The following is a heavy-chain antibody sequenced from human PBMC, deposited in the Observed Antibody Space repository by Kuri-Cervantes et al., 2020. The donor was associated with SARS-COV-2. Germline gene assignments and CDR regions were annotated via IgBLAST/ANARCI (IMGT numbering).Heavy chain of an antibody. CDR1: GGTFSSYA. D-gene: IGHD3-3*01. Sequence: ASVKVSCKASGGTFSSYAISWVRQATGQGLEWMGWMNPNSGNTGYAQKFQGRVTITRNTSISTAYMELSSLRSEDTAVYYCARGFRALRKKYYDFWSGYYSYFDYWGQGTLVTVSS. CDR3: ARGFRALRKKYYDFWSGYYSYFDY. CDR2: MNPNSGNT. J-gene: IGHJ4*02. V-gene: IGHV1-8*03.